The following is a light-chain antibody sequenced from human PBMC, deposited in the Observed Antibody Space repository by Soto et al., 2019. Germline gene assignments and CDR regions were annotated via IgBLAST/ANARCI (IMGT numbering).Light chain of an antibody. CDR3: QQSYRTPHT. Sequence: DIQMTQSPSSLSASVGDRVTITCRASQGVSGYLLWYQQRQGRAPKLLIYAASNLLIGVPSRFSGSGSGANFTLTITSLQPEDFATYYCQQSYRTPHTFGQGTKRETK. V-gene: IGKV1-39*01. J-gene: IGKJ2*01. CDR2: AAS. CDR1: QGVSGY.